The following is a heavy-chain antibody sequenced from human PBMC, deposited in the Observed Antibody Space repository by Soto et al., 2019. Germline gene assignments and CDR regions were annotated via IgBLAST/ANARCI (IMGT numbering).Heavy chain of an antibody. V-gene: IGHV3-23*01. CDR2: ISGSGGST. Sequence: EVQLLESGGGSVQPGGSLRLSCEASGFNFNNYAMTWVRQAPGRGLEWVSIISGSGGSTYFADSVKGRFTISRDNSKNTLYLQMNSLRGDDTAVYYCARALVEVIVEFNFDYWGQGTLVTVSS. D-gene: IGHD2-21*01. CDR1: GFNFNNYA. J-gene: IGHJ4*02. CDR3: ARALVEVIVEFNFDY.